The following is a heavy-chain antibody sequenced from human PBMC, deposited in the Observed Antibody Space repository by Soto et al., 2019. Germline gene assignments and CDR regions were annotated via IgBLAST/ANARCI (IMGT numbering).Heavy chain of an antibody. V-gene: IGHV1-69*06. J-gene: IGHJ5*02. CDR2: IIPIFGTA. Sequence: GASVKVSCKASGGTFSSYAISWVRQAPGQGLEWMEGIIPIFGTANYAQKFQGRVTITADKSTSTAYMELSSLRSEDTAVYYCARDRYSGYDLRDFGVGWFDPWGQGTLVTVSS. D-gene: IGHD5-12*01. CDR1: GGTFSSYA. CDR3: ARDRYSGYDLRDFGVGWFDP.